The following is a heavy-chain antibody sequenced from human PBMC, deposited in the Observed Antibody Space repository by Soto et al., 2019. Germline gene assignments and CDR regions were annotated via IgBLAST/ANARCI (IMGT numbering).Heavy chain of an antibody. J-gene: IGHJ6*02. D-gene: IGHD1-1*01. V-gene: IGHV3-53*02. Sequence: EVQLVETGGGLIQPGGSLRLSCAASGFTVSSNYMSWVRQAPGKGLEWVSVIYSGGSTYYADSVKGRFTISRDNSKNTLYLQMNSLRAEDTAVYYCARKNGGDYYYGMDVWGQGTTVTVSS. CDR3: ARKNGGDYYYGMDV. CDR1: GFTVSSNY. CDR2: IYSGGST.